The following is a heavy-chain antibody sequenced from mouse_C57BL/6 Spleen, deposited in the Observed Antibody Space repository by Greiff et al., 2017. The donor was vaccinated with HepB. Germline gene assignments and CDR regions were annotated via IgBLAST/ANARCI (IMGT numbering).Heavy chain of an antibody. Sequence: EVQGVESGGGLVQPGGSMKLSCVASGFTFSNYWMNWVRQSPEKGLEWVAQIRLKSDNYATHYAESVKGRFTISRDDSKSSVYLQMNNLRAEDTGIYYCTVLLYEAMDYWGQGTSVTVSS. CDR1: GFTFSNYW. J-gene: IGHJ4*01. CDR2: IRLKSDNYAT. V-gene: IGHV6-3*01. D-gene: IGHD2-12*01. CDR3: TVLLYEAMDY.